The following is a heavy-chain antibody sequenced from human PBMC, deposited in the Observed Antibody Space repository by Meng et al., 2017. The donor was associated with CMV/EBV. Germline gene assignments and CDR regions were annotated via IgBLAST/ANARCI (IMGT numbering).Heavy chain of an antibody. CDR3: AKDYDSSGLGAYYFDY. V-gene: IGHV3-23*01. J-gene: IGHJ4*02. CDR1: GFTFSSYA. Sequence: GESLKISCSASGFTFSSYAMSWVRQAPGKGPEWVIAISGSGGSTYYADSVKGRFTIYRDNSKNTLYLQMNSLRAEDTAVYYCAKDYDSSGLGAYYFDYWGQGTLVTVSS. CDR2: ISGSGGST. D-gene: IGHD3-22*01.